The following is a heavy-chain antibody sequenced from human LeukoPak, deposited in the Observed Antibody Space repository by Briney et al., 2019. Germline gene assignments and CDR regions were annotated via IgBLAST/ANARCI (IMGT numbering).Heavy chain of an antibody. D-gene: IGHD6-19*01. CDR1: GGTFISYA. V-gene: IGHV1-69*13. CDR3: ARGARPYSSGWYFNY. J-gene: IGHJ4*02. Sequence: GASVKVSCKASGGTFISYAISWVRQAPGQGLEWMGGIIPIFGTANYAQKFQGRVTITADESTSTAYMELSSLRSEDTAVYYCARGARPYSSGWYFNYWGQGTLVTVSS. CDR2: IIPIFGTA.